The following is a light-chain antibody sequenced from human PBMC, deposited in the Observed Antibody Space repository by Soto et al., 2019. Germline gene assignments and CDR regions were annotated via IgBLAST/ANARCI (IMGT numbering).Light chain of an antibody. CDR3: QKHNRGPLT. Sequence: DIQMTPSPSSLSASIGDRVPITCRASQGISTYLAWYQQKPGKVPKLLIYAASTLQSGVPSRFSGSGCGTDFTLTINDLQPEDVATYYCQKHNRGPLTFGPGTKVDIK. CDR1: QGISTY. CDR2: AAS. V-gene: IGKV1-27*01. J-gene: IGKJ3*01.